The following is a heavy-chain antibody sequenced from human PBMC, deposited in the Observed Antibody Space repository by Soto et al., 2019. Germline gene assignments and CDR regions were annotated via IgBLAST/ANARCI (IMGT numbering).Heavy chain of an antibody. Sequence: EVQLVQSGAEVKKPGESLKISCKGSGYMFTNYWIGWVRQLPGKGLEWMGIIHPGDSDSRYSPSFQGQVTFSADEALSVAYLPWNRLRASDSAMYFCARLSEIVLVPAAVKYGMDAWGQGTTVTVSS. V-gene: IGHV5-51*01. D-gene: IGHD2-2*01. CDR1: GYMFTNYW. J-gene: IGHJ6*02. CDR3: ARLSEIVLVPAAVKYGMDA. CDR2: IHPGDSDS.